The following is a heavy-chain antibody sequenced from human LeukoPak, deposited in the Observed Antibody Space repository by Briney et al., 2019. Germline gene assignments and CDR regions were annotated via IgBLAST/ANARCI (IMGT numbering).Heavy chain of an antibody. CDR1: GFTFSSYA. CDR3: ARGHDYVWGSYNY. J-gene: IGHJ4*02. CDR2: ISYDGSNK. Sequence: PGRSLRLSCAASGFTFSSYAMHWVRQAPGKGLEWVAVISYDGSNKYYADSVKGRFTISRDNSENTLYLQMNSLRAEDTAVYYCARGHDYVWGSYNYWGQGTLVTVSS. V-gene: IGHV3-30-3*01. D-gene: IGHD3-16*01.